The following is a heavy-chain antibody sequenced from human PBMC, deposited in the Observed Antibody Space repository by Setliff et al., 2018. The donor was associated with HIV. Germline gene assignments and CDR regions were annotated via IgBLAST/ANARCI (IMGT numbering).Heavy chain of an antibody. Sequence: SETLSLTCTVSGGSISSYYWNWIRQPPGKGLEWIGSIYHSGSTYYNPSLKSRVTISVDTSKNQFSLKLSSVTAADTAVYYCARSPYCGGDCAMDVWGQGTTVTVSS. CDR1: GGSISSYY. J-gene: IGHJ6*02. CDR3: ARSPYCGGDCAMDV. D-gene: IGHD2-21*01. CDR2: IYHSGST. V-gene: IGHV4-59*08.